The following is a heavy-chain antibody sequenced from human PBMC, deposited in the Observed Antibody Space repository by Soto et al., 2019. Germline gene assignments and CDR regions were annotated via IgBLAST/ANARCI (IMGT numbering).Heavy chain of an antibody. Sequence: EVQLVESGGGLVKPGGSLRLACASYGFTFSTYNMNWFRQAPGKGLEWVSSISSTSIYMYYANSMKGRFTTSRDTAKNSLYLQMNRLRAEDTAVYYCARGWLRDPWMYWGQGTLVTVSS. CDR3: ARGWLRDPWMY. J-gene: IGHJ4*02. CDR2: ISSTSIYM. V-gene: IGHV3-21*01. CDR1: GFTFSTYN. D-gene: IGHD5-12*01.